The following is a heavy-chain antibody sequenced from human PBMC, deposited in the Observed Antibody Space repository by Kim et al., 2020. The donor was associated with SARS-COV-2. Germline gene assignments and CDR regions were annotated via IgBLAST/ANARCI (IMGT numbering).Heavy chain of an antibody. CDR1: GFTFSSYS. V-gene: IGHV3-21*01. J-gene: IGHJ4*02. D-gene: IGHD6-19*01. CDR2: ISSSSSYI. CDR3: ARDPGWYGYFDY. Sequence: GGSLRLSCAASGFTFSSYSMNWVRQAPGKGLEWVSSISSSSSYIYYADSVKGRFTISRDNAKNSLYLQMNSLRAEDTAVYYCARDPGWYGYFDYWGQGTLVTVSS.